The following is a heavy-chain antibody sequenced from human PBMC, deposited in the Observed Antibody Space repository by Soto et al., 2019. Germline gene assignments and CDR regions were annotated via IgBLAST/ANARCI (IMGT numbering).Heavy chain of an antibody. CDR1: GYTFTSYA. Sequence: ASVKVSCKASGYTFTSYAMHWVRQAPGQRLEWMGWINAGNGNTKYSQKFQGRATITRDTSASTAYMELSSLRSEDTAVYYCASSAAGNSYYYYGMDVWGQGTTVTVSS. CDR3: ASSAAGNSYYYYGMDV. CDR2: INAGNGNT. J-gene: IGHJ6*02. V-gene: IGHV1-3*01. D-gene: IGHD6-13*01.